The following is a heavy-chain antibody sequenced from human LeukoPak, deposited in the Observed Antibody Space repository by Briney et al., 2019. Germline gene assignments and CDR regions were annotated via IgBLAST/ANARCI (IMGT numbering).Heavy chain of an antibody. V-gene: IGHV1-18*01. CDR3: ARDADSYYYDSSGYPDY. CDR2: ISGYNGNT. CDR1: GYTFTNYG. J-gene: IGHJ4*02. Sequence: ASVKVSCKASGYTFTNYGLSWVRQAPGQGLEWMGWISGYNGNTKYVQKLQGRVTMTRDTSTTTAYMELRSLRSDDTAVYYCARDADSYYYDSSGYPDYWGQGTLVTVSS. D-gene: IGHD3-22*01.